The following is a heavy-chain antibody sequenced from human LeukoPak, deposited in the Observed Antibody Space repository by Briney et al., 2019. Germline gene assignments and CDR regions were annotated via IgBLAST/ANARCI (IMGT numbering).Heavy chain of an antibody. V-gene: IGHV1-69*13. CDR1: GYTFTGYY. D-gene: IGHD3-3*01. Sequence: ASVKVSCKASGYTFTGYYMHWVRQAPGQGLEWMGGIIPIFGTANYAQKFQGRVTITADESTSTAYMELSSLRSEDTAVYYCARSRRITIFGVVIPRGWFDPWGQGTLVTVSS. CDR2: IIPIFGTA. CDR3: ARSRRITIFGVVIPRGWFDP. J-gene: IGHJ5*02.